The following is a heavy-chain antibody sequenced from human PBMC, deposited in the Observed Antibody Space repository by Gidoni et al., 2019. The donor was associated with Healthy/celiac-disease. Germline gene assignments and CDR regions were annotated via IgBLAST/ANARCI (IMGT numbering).Heavy chain of an antibody. CDR1: GFTFSSYA. CDR2: ISYDGSNK. CDR3: ARDLLGGDYVEGDY. Sequence: QVQLVESGGGVVQPGRSLRLSCAASGFTFSSYAMHWVRQAPGKGLEWVAVISYDGSNKYYADSVKGRFTISRDNSKNTLYLQMNSLRAEDTAVYYCARDLLGGDYVEGDYWGQGTLVTVSS. V-gene: IGHV3-30-3*01. J-gene: IGHJ4*02. D-gene: IGHD2-21*02.